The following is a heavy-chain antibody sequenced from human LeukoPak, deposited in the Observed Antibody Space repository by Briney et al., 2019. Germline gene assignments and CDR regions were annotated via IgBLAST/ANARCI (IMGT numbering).Heavy chain of an antibody. J-gene: IGHJ4*02. CDR2: IYYSGST. CDR1: GGSISSGDYY. CDR3: ARGAINYGGYSAY. V-gene: IGHV4-30-4*01. D-gene: IGHD4-23*01. Sequence: SETLSLTCTVSGGSISSGDYYWSWIRQPPGKGLEWIGYIYYSGSTYYNPSLKSRVTISVDTSKNQFSLRLSSVTAADTAVFYCARGAINYGGYSAYWGQGTLVTVSS.